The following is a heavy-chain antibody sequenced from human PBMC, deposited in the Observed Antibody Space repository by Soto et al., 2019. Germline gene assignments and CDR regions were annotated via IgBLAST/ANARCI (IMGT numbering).Heavy chain of an antibody. Sequence: EVQLVESGGALVQPGGSLRLSCAASGFIFSNYEMSWVRQAPGEGLEWVSYIDHSGTTIYYADSVKGRFTISRDNAKNSLFLQMNSLRVEDTAVYYCARGHIVATILDYWGQGTLVTVSS. V-gene: IGHV3-48*03. J-gene: IGHJ4*02. CDR1: GFIFSNYE. CDR3: ARGHIVATILDY. D-gene: IGHD5-12*01. CDR2: IDHSGTTI.